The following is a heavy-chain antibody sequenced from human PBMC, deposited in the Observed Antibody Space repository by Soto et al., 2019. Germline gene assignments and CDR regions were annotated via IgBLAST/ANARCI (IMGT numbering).Heavy chain of an antibody. CDR1: GFTFSDYT. CDR3: AKAGGELSLEILDY. CDR2: INSICSTI. V-gene: IGHV3-11*01. D-gene: IGHD3-16*02. J-gene: IGHJ4*02. Sequence: GGSLRLSCTASGFTFSDYTMSWIRQAPGKGLEWIAYINSICSTIYYADSVKDRFTISRDNSKNTLYLQMNSLGAGDTAGYYDAKAGGELSLEILDYWGKGILVTVSS.